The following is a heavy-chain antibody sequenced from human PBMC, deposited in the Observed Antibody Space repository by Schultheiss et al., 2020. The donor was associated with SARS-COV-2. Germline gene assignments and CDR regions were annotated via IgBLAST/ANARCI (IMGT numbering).Heavy chain of an antibody. CDR3: AREDWNYLASDYYGMDV. D-gene: IGHD1-7*01. J-gene: IGHJ6*02. Sequence: GGSLRLSCAASGFTFSSYAMSWVRQAPGKGLEWVSAISGSGGSTYYADSVKGRFTIFRENAKNSLYLQMNSLRAGDTAVYYCAREDWNYLASDYYGMDVWGQGTTVTVSS. V-gene: IGHV3-23*01. CDR1: GFTFSSYA. CDR2: ISGSGGST.